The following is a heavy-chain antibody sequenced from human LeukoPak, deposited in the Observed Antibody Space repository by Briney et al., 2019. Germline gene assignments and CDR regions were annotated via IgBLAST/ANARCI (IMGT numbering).Heavy chain of an antibody. V-gene: IGHV3-23*01. J-gene: IGHJ4*02. CDR1: GFSFSSYA. Sequence: PGGSLRLSCAASGFSFSSYAMSWVRQAPGKGLEWISAITNSGGSTNYADSVKGRFTISRDNSKNMLYLQMNSLTAEDTAIYYCAKLWDFWTPVDYWGQGTLVTVSS. D-gene: IGHD3/OR15-3a*01. CDR2: ITNSGGST. CDR3: AKLWDFWTPVDY.